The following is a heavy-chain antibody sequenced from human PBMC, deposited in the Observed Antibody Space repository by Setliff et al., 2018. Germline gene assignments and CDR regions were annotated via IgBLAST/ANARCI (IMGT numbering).Heavy chain of an antibody. CDR3: ARQRRIWNDLDYFDY. V-gene: IGHV4-61*09. D-gene: IGHD1-1*01. J-gene: IGHJ4*02. CDR1: GGSISSGTFY. CDR2: IYSSGNI. Sequence: SETLSLTCTVSGGSISSGTFYWTWLRQPAGKGLEWVGHIYSSGNINYNPSLVSRVTISIDTSKSQFSLRLSSVTAADTAVYYCARQRRIWNDLDYFDYWGQGTLVTVSS.